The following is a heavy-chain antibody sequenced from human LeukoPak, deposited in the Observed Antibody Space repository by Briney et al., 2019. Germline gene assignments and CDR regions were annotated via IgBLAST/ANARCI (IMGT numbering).Heavy chain of an antibody. CDR1: GFAFSNYA. CDR3: TRGPGYDYVWGTYRADY. J-gene: IGHJ4*02. V-gene: IGHV3-23*01. CDR2: VNDRGT. D-gene: IGHD3-16*02. Sequence: GGSLRLSCAASGFAFSNYAMSWVRQAPGKGLEWVSAVNDRGTYYADSVKGRFTISRDNSKNTLYLQMGSLRPEDMAVYFCTRGPGYDYVWGTYRADYWGQGTLVTVSS.